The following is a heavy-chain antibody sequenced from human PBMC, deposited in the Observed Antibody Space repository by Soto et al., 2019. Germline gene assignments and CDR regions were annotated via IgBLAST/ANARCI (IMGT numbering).Heavy chain of an antibody. D-gene: IGHD3-10*01. J-gene: IGHJ5*02. CDR3: ASDYGFGELFDP. CDR2: FSAYNGNT. Sequence: QVQLVQSGAEVKKPGASVKVSCKASGYTFTSYGITWVRQAPGQGLEWMGWFSAYNGNTNYAQKLQGRVTMTTDTSTSKAYMELRSLRSDNTAVEDCASDYGFGELFDPWGQGTLVTVSS. V-gene: IGHV1-18*01. CDR1: GYTFTSYG.